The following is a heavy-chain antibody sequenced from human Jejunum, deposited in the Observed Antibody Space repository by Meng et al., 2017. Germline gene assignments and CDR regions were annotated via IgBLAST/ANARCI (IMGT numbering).Heavy chain of an antibody. CDR1: GDSVSSNSAA. CDR2: TYYRSKWYN. Sequence: QVKLPQSGPGLVKPSQTLSRTCAISGDSVSSNSAAWNWIRQSPSRGLEWLGRTYYRSKWYNQYAVHVRSRITINPDTSKNQFSLHLDSVTPEDTAVYYCASWRYDHWGQGTLVTVSS. CDR3: ASWRYDH. V-gene: IGHV6-1*01. J-gene: IGHJ4*02. D-gene: IGHD1-1*01.